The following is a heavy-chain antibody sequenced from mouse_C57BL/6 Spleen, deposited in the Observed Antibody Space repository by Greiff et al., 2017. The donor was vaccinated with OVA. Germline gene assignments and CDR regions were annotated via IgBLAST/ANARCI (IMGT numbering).Heavy chain of an antibody. V-gene: IGHV10-1*01. CDR2: IRSKSNNYAT. D-gene: IGHD2-1*01. CDR3: VRHEDYGNYGAMDY. J-gene: IGHJ4*01. CDR1: GFSFNTYA. Sequence: GGGLVQPKGSLKLSCAASGFSFNTYAMNWVRQAPGKGLEWVARIRSKSNNYATYYADSVKDRFTISRDDSESMLYLQMNNLKTEDTAMYYCVRHEDYGNYGAMDYWGQGTSVTVSS.